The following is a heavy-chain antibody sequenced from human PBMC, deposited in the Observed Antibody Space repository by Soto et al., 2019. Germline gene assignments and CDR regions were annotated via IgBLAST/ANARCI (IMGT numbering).Heavy chain of an antibody. Sequence: GGSLRLSCAASGFTFSDYYMSWIRQAPGKGLEWVSYISSSGSTIYYADSVKGRFTISRDNAKNSLYLQMNSLRAEDTAVYYCARAQLYDILTGKYMGVWGKGTTVTVSS. V-gene: IGHV3-11*01. D-gene: IGHD3-9*01. CDR3: ARAQLYDILTGKYMGV. J-gene: IGHJ6*03. CDR1: GFTFSDYY. CDR2: ISSSGSTI.